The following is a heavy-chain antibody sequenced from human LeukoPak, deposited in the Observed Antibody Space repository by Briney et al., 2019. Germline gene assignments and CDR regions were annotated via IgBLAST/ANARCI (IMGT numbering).Heavy chain of an antibody. Sequence: ASVKVSCKASGYTFISYGITWVRQAPGQGLEWMGWINTFNENTNYAQNLQGRVTMTTDTSTNTAYMELRSLRSDDTAVYYCARASDILTQFDYWGQGTLVTISS. D-gene: IGHD3-9*01. CDR3: ARASDILTQFDY. CDR2: INTFNENT. CDR1: GYTFISYG. J-gene: IGHJ4*02. V-gene: IGHV1-18*01.